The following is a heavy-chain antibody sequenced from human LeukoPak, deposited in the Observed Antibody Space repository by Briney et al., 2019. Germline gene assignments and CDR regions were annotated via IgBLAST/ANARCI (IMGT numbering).Heavy chain of an antibody. D-gene: IGHD3-22*01. Sequence: ASVKVSCKASGGTFSSYAISWVRQAPGQGIEWMGRIIPIFGIANYAQKFQGRVTITADKSTSTAYMELGSLRSEDTAVYYCASEFTADSSGYYYGDAFDIWGQGTMVTVSS. CDR2: IIPIFGIA. CDR3: ASEFTADSSGYYYGDAFDI. CDR1: GGTFSSYA. J-gene: IGHJ3*02. V-gene: IGHV1-69*04.